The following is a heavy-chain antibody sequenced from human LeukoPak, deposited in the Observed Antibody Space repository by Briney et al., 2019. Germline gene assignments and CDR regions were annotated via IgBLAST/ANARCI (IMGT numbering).Heavy chain of an antibody. D-gene: IGHD6-13*01. Sequence: SDTVSLTCAVYGGSFSGYYWSWIRQPPGKGLEWIGEINHSGITNYNPSLKSRVTISVDTSKNQFSLKLSSVTAADTAVYYCARGFSSSNSTTQFDYWGQGTLVTVSS. CDR2: INHSGIT. CDR1: GGSFSGYY. V-gene: IGHV4-34*01. J-gene: IGHJ4*02. CDR3: ARGFSSSNSTTQFDY.